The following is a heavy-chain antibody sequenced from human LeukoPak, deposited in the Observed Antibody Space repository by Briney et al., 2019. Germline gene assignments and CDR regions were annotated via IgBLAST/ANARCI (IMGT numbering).Heavy chain of an antibody. CDR1: GGSFSGYY. CDR2: INRSGST. V-gene: IGHV4-34*01. Sequence: PSETLSLTCAVYGGSFSGYYWSWIRQPPGKGLEWIGEINRSGSTNYNPSLKSRVTISVDTSKNQFSLKLSSVTAADTAVYYCARFPHWFGSTEIDSGGYYMDVWGKGTTVTVSS. D-gene: IGHD3-10*01. J-gene: IGHJ6*03. CDR3: ARFPHWFGSTEIDSGGYYMDV.